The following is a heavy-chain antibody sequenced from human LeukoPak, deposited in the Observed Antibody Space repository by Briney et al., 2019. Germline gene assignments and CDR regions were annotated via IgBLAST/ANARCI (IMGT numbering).Heavy chain of an antibody. CDR1: GSTFSSYA. J-gene: IGHJ4*02. CDR3: AKAFDVLLWFGELSCYFDY. V-gene: IGHV3-23*01. D-gene: IGHD3-10*01. Sequence: GGSLRLSCAASGSTFSSYAMSWVRQAPGKGLEWVSAISGSGGSTYYADSVKGRFTISRDNSKNTLYLQMNSLRAEDTAVYYCAKAFDVLLWFGELSCYFDYWGQGTLATVSS. CDR2: ISGSGGST.